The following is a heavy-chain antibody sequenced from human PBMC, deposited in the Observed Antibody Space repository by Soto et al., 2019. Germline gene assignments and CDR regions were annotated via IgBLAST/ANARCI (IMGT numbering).Heavy chain of an antibody. V-gene: IGHV4-34*01. CDR3: ATLPPRIEVTVHPIPT. Sequence: SETLSLTCAVYGESFSGYIWTWIRQTPGQGLQWIGQINHSGSASYNPSLKSRVTISVDTSNSQFSLKLSSLTAADTAVYYCATLPPRIEVTVHPIPTWGQGTLVTVSS. D-gene: IGHD2-2*02. CDR1: GESFSGYI. J-gene: IGHJ5*02. CDR2: INHSGSA.